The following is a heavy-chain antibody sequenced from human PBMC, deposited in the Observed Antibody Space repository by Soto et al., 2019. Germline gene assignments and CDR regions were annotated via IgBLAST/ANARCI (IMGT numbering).Heavy chain of an antibody. V-gene: IGHV1-8*01. CDR3: ARGGVSRGAFDL. Sequence: QVQLVQSGAEVRKPGASVKVSCKASGYSFSSYDINWVRQAAGQGLEWMGWMNPSSGNKAYAQKFQGRVAMTRNTSISTDYRELTSLSSEDPAAYYCARGGVSRGAFDLWGQGTVVTVTS. J-gene: IGHJ3*01. CDR2: MNPSSGNK. D-gene: IGHD3-10*01. CDR1: GYSFSSYD.